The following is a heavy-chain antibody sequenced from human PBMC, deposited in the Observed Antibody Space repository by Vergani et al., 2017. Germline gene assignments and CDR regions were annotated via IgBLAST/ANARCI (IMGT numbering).Heavy chain of an antibody. CDR3: ARAPKPPGYYYGSGSYYNPDYYYYGMDV. Sequence: EVQLLESGGGLVQPGGSLRLSCAASGFTFSSYAMSWVRQAPGKGLEWVSSISSSSSYIYYADSVKGRFTISRDNAKNSLYLQMTSLRAEDTAVYYCARAPKPPGYYYGSGSYYNPDYYYYGMDVWGQGTTVTVSS. CDR2: ISSSSSYI. J-gene: IGHJ6*02. CDR1: GFTFSSYA. V-gene: IGHV3-21*01. D-gene: IGHD3-10*01.